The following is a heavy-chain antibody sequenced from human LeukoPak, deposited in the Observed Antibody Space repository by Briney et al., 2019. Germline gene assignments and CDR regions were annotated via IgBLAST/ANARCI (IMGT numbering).Heavy chain of an antibody. CDR1: GFTFSNYP. Sequence: PGGSLRLSCAASGFTFSNYPMHWVRQAPGKGLEYVSAITSDGGRTYYANSVKGRFTISRDNPKNTLYLQMGSLKPEDMAVYFCARRGYPYAYDYWGQGTLVTVSS. V-gene: IGHV3-64*01. CDR3: ARRGYPYAYDY. J-gene: IGHJ4*02. D-gene: IGHD5-18*01. CDR2: ITSDGGRT.